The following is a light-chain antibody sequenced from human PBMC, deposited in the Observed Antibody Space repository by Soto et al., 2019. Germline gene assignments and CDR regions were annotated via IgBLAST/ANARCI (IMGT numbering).Light chain of an antibody. CDR1: ISNIGTNS. CDR2: SND. Sequence: QSVLTQPPSASGTPGQRVTISCSGDISNIGTNSVHWYQHLPGTAPKLLIYSNDQRPSGVPDRFSGSKSGTSASLAISGLQSEDEADYYCAIWDLTLSAWVFGGGTKLTVL. J-gene: IGLJ3*02. V-gene: IGLV1-44*01. CDR3: AIWDLTLSAWV.